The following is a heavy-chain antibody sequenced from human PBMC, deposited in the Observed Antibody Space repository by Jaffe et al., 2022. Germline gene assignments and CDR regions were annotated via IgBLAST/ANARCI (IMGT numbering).Heavy chain of an antibody. CDR2: ISSSGSTI. D-gene: IGHD4-17*01. CDR3: AREEVEGTDYGGNSGGNWFDP. Sequence: EVQLVESGGGLVQPGGSLRLSCAASGFTFSSYEMNWVRQAPGKGLEWVSYISSSGSTIYYADSVKGRFTISRDNAKNSLYLQMNSLRAEDTAVYYCAREEVEGTDYGGNSGGNWFDPWGQGTLVTVSS. CDR1: GFTFSSYE. V-gene: IGHV3-48*03. J-gene: IGHJ5*02.